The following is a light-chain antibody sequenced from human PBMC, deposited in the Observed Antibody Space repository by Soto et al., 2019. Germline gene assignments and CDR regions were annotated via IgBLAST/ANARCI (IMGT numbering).Light chain of an antibody. CDR2: DAL. CDR1: QSIGNS. Sequence: TVLTQSPATLSLSPGERATLSCKASQSIGNSLGWCQQKPGQAPSLLIDDALNRATGIPARFTGSGSGSDFTLAISSLEPEDFGVYYWRQRYNWPLSFGGGTKVEIK. V-gene: IGKV3-11*01. CDR3: RQRYNWPLS. J-gene: IGKJ4*01.